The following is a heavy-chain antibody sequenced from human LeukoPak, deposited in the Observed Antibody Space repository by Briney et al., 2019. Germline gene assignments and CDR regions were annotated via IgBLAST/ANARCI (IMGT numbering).Heavy chain of an antibody. J-gene: IGHJ4*02. Sequence: ASVKVSCKASGYTFTGYYMHWVRQAPGQGLEWMGWINPNSGGTNYAQKFQGRVTMTRDTSISTAYMELSRLRSDDTAVYYCARSRGYSYAYYFDYWGQGTLVTVSS. CDR1: GYTFTGYY. V-gene: IGHV1-2*02. D-gene: IGHD5-18*01. CDR3: ARSRGYSYAYYFDY. CDR2: INPNSGGT.